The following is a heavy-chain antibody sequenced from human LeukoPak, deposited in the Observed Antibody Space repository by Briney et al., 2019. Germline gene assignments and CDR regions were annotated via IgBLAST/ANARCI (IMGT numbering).Heavy chain of an antibody. Sequence: ASVKVSCKASGYTFTSYDINWVRQATGQGLEWMGWMNPNSGNTGYAQKFQGRVTITRNTSISTAYMELSSLRSEDTAVYYCARRGDGYSYGYFRFDPWGQGTLVTVSS. D-gene: IGHD5-18*01. J-gene: IGHJ5*02. V-gene: IGHV1-8*03. CDR3: ARRGDGYSYGYFRFDP. CDR1: GYTFTSYD. CDR2: MNPNSGNT.